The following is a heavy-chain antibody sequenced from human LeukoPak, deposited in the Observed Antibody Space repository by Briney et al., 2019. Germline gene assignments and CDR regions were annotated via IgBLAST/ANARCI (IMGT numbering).Heavy chain of an antibody. J-gene: IGHJ4*02. CDR3: ARDGGFGDLVFDY. Sequence: GRSLRLSCAASGFTFSSYAMHWVRQAPGKGLEWVAVISYDGSNKYYADSVKGRFTISRDNSKNTLYLQMNSLRAEDTAVYYCARDGGFGDLVFDYWGQGTLVTVTS. D-gene: IGHD3-10*01. CDR1: GFTFSSYA. V-gene: IGHV3-30*04. CDR2: ISYDGSNK.